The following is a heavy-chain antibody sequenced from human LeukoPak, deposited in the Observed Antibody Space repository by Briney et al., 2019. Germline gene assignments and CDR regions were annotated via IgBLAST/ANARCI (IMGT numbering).Heavy chain of an antibody. J-gene: IGHJ3*02. D-gene: IGHD6-19*01. V-gene: IGHV1-69*05. CDR3: ARDLGIAVVGEAFDI. Sequence: KVSCKASGGTFSSYAISWVRQAPGQGLEWMGRIIPIFGTANYAQKFQGRVTITTDESTSTAYMELSSLRSEDTVVYYCARDLGIAVVGEAFDIWGQGTMVTVSS. CDR1: GGTFSSYA. CDR2: IIPIFGTA.